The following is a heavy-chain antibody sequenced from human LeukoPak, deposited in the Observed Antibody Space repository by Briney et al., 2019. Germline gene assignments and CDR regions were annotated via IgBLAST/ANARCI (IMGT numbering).Heavy chain of an antibody. D-gene: IGHD3-22*01. CDR3: VAGYYYDSSGYYYWSC. CDR2: IKSKTDDGTT. CDR1: GFTFRNAW. V-gene: IGHV3-15*01. Sequence: PGGSLRLSCAASGFTFRNAWMSWVRQAPGMGLEWVGRIKSKTDDGTTDYAAPVKGRFTISRDDSKNTLFLQMNSLKTDDTAVYYCVAGYYYDSSGYYYWSCWGQGTLVTVSS. J-gene: IGHJ4*02.